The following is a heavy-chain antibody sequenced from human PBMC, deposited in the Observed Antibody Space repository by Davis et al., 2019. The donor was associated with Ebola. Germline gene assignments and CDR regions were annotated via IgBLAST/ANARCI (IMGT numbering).Heavy chain of an antibody. D-gene: IGHD1-7*01. V-gene: IGHV1-46*01. Sequence: AASVKVSCKASGYTFTSYYMHWVRQAPGQGLEWMGIINPSGGSPSYAQKFQGRVTMTRDTSTSTVYMELSSLRSEDTAVYYCARVQGRKGWNYVSHYGMDAWGQRTTVTVSS. CDR1: GYTFTSYY. CDR2: INPSGGSP. CDR3: ARVQGRKGWNYVSHYGMDA. J-gene: IGHJ6*02.